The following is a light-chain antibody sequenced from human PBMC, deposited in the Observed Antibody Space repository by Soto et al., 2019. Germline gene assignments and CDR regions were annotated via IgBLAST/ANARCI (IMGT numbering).Light chain of an antibody. J-gene: IGLJ3*02. CDR2: EVT. Sequence: QSALTQPASVSGSPGQSITISCTGTSSDVGGYNYVSWYQQHPGKAPKLLIYEVTNRPSGASNRFSGSKSGNTASLTISGLQAEDEADYYCSSYTSSSPLVFGGGTKLTVL. V-gene: IGLV2-14*01. CDR3: SSYTSSSPLV. CDR1: SSDVGGYNY.